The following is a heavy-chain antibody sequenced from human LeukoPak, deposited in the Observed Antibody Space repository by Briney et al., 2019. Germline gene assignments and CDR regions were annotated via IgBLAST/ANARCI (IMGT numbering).Heavy chain of an antibody. CDR3: ARDLYYYDSSGYVEYFQH. CDR1: GYTFTGYY. D-gene: IGHD3-22*01. Sequence: ASVKVSCKASGYTFTGYYMHWVRQAPGQGLEWMGRINPNSGGTNYAQKFQGRVTMTRDTSISTAYMELSRLGSDDTAVYYCARDLYYYDSSGYVEYFQHWGQGTLVTVSS. J-gene: IGHJ1*01. CDR2: INPNSGGT. V-gene: IGHV1-2*06.